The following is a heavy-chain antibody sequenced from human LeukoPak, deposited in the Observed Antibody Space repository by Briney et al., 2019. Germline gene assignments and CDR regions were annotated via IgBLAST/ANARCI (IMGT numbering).Heavy chain of an antibody. J-gene: IGHJ4*02. CDR1: GFTFSSYS. V-gene: IGHV3-21*01. CDR3: ARDKGSGSRDFDY. Sequence: GGSLRLSCAASGFTFSSYSMNWVRQAPGKGLEWVSSISSSSDYIYYADSVQSRFTISRDNAKNSLYLQMNSLRAEDTAVYFCARDKGSGSRDFDYWGQGTLVTVSS. CDR2: ISSSSDYI. D-gene: IGHD1-26*01.